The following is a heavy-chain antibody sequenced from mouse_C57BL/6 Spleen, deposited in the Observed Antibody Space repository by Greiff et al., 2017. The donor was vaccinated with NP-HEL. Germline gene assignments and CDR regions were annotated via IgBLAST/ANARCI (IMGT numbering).Heavy chain of an antibody. Sequence: EVQLQQSGRELVKPGASVKISCKASGYTFTDYYMNWVKQSHGKSLEWIGDINPNNGGTSYNQKFKGKATLTVDKSSSTAYMELRSLTSEDSAVYYCASPYYGSSYYFDYWGQGTTLTVSS. CDR3: ASPYYGSSYYFDY. D-gene: IGHD1-1*01. V-gene: IGHV1-26*01. J-gene: IGHJ2*01. CDR1: GYTFTDYY. CDR2: INPNNGGT.